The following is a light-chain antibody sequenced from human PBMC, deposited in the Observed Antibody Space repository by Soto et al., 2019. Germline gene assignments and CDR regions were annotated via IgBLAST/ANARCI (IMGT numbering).Light chain of an antibody. CDR1: QDSRND. Sequence: AIQMTQSPSSMSASVGDRVTITCRASQDSRNDLGWYQQKPGKAPKVLIYDTYTLQSGVPSRFSGSRSGTDFTLTISSLQPEDIATYYCLQDNMYPLTFGGGTKVDIK. V-gene: IGKV1-6*01. CDR3: LQDNMYPLT. CDR2: DTY. J-gene: IGKJ4*01.